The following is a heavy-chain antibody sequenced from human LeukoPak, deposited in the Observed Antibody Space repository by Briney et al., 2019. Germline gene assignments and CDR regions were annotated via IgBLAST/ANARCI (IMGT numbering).Heavy chain of an antibody. CDR2: ISYDGSNK. V-gene: IGHV3-30-3*01. CDR1: GFTFSSYA. J-gene: IGHJ4*02. Sequence: PGRSLRLSCAASGFTFSSYAMHWVRQAPGKGLEWVAVISYDGSNKYYADSVKGRFTISRDNSKNTLYLQMNSLRAEDTAVYYCARARFTMVREPLFDYWGQGTLVTVSS. D-gene: IGHD3-10*01. CDR3: ARARFTMVREPLFDY.